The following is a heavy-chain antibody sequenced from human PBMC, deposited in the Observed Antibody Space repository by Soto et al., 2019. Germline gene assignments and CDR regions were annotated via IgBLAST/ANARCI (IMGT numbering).Heavy chain of an antibody. CDR1: GFSLSTSGVG. D-gene: IGHD3-16*01. J-gene: IGHJ4*02. Sequence: QITLKESGPTLVKPTQTLTLTCTFSGFSLSTSGVGVGWIRQPPGKALGCLALIYWADDKRYGPSLKSRLTTTKDTYKNQVVLTMTNMDPVDTATYYCARSTYYFDYWGQGTLVTVSS. CDR3: ARSTYYFDY. V-gene: IGHV2-5*05. CDR2: IYWADDK.